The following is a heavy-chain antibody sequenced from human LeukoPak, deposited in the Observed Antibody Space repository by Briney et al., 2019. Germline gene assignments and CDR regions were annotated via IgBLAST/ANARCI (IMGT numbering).Heavy chain of an antibody. CDR1: GFTFSDVW. Sequence: GRSLRLSCEASGFTFSDVWMTWVRQAPGKGLEWVANIRQDGSEGNYVDSVKGRFTVSRDNAKNSLYLQLNNLRAEDTAVYYCATRKCSISACRASSHHCMDFWGKGTTVIVSS. V-gene: IGHV3-7*01. CDR2: IRQDGSEG. D-gene: IGHD3-10*01. J-gene: IGHJ6*03. CDR3: ATRKCSISACRASSHHCMDF.